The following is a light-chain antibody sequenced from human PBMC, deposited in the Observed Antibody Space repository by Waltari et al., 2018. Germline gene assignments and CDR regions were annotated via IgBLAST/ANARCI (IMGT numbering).Light chain of an antibody. J-gene: IGKJ1*01. Sequence: DIQMTQSPSSRSASVGDRVTSTCRARQGIGNDLGWYQQKPGKAPTRLIYVASTSQSGVPSRLSGSGSGTEFTLTISSLQPEDFASYYCLQYNSYPWAFGQGTKVEIK. CDR1: QGIGND. CDR2: VAS. CDR3: LQYNSYPWA. V-gene: IGKV1-17*01.